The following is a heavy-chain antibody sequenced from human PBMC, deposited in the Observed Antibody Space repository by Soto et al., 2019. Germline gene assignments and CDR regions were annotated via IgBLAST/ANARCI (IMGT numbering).Heavy chain of an antibody. J-gene: IGHJ4*02. CDR1: GGSFSGYY. D-gene: IGHD6-13*01. V-gene: IGHV4-34*01. Sequence: SETLSLTCAVYGGSFSGYYWSWIRQPPGKGLEWIGEINHSGSTNYNPSLKSRVTISVDTSKNQFSLKLSSVTAADTAVYYCARAKIAAAGIVYWGQGTLVTVSS. CDR3: ARAKIAAAGIVY. CDR2: INHSGST.